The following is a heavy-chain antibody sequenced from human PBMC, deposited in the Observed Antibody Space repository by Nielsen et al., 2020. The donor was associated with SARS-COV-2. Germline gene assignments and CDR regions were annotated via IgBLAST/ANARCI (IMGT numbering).Heavy chain of an antibody. CDR2: ISWNSGSI. D-gene: IGHD3-16*01. J-gene: IGHJ3*02. Sequence: SLKISCAASGFTFDDYAMHWVRQAPGKGLELVSGISWNSGSIGYADSVKGRFTISRDNSKNTLWLQMNRLRADDTAVYYCARHGVLGDSFDIWGQGIMVTVSS. CDR3: ARHGVLGDSFDI. CDR1: GFTFDDYA. V-gene: IGHV3-9*01.